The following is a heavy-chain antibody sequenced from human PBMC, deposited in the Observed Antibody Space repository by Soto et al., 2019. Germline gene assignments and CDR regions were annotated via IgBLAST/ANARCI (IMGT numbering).Heavy chain of an antibody. V-gene: IGHV1-8*01. J-gene: IGHJ6*02. D-gene: IGHD1-1*01. Sequence: QVQLLQSGAEVKKPGASVKVSCKASGYIFTSYDINWVRQATGQGLEWMGWMNPNTGNTGYAQKFQGRVTMTGNIXXXXXXXXXXXXXXXXXXXXXXXXXXXXGGTTDVWGQGTTVTVSS. CDR1: GYIFTSYD. CDR2: MNPNTGNT. CDR3: XXXXXXGGTTDV.